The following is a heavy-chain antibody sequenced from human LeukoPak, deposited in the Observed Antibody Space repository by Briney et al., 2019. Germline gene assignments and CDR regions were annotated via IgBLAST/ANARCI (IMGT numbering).Heavy chain of an antibody. Sequence: SETLSLTCTVSGDSISSSSYYWGWIRQPPGKGLEWIGSIYHSGSTYYNPSLKSRVTISVDTSKNQFSLKLSSVTAADTAVYYCARGYCSSTSCYDFDYWGPRTLVTVSS. J-gene: IGHJ4*02. CDR3: ARGYCSSTSCYDFDY. D-gene: IGHD2-2*01. CDR2: IYHSGST. CDR1: GDSISSSSYY. V-gene: IGHV4-39*07.